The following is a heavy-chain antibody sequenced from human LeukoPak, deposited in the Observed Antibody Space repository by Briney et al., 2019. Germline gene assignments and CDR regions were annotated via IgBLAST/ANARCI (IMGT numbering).Heavy chain of an antibody. D-gene: IGHD6-13*01. J-gene: IGHJ4*02. CDR1: GFTFSTYW. Sequence: PGGSLRLSCAASGFTFSTYWMSWVRQPPGKGLEWVANINPDGNEKYYVDSVKGRFTISRDNAKNSLYLQMNSLRADDTAVYYCAKYGYSSNWYGFDYWGQGILVTVSS. V-gene: IGHV3-7*05. CDR3: AKYGYSSNWYGFDY. CDR2: INPDGNEK.